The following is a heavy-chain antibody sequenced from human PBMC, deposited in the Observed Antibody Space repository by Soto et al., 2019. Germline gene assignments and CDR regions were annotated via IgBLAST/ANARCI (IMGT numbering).Heavy chain of an antibody. CDR1: GFTVSSNY. CDR2: IYSGGST. V-gene: IGHV3-53*01. D-gene: IGHD3-3*01. Sequence: GGSLRLSCAASGFTVSSNYMSWVRQAPGKGLEWVSVIYSGGSTYYADSVKGRFTISRDNSKNTLYLQMNSLRAEDTAVYYCARDAPRDDFWSADSHYYYYYGMDIWGQGTTVTVAS. J-gene: IGHJ6*02. CDR3: ARDAPRDDFWSADSHYYYYYGMDI.